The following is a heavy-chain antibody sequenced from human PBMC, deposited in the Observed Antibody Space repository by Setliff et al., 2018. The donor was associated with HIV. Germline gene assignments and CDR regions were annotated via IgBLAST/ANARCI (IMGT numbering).Heavy chain of an antibody. CDR1: GGSLSGYY. Sequence: SETLSLTCAVYGGSLSGYYWSWIRQPPGKGLEWIGEINHSGSTNYNPSLKSRVTISVDTSKNQFSLKLSSVTAADTAVYYCARGGFYYYYDSSGYHNTWGQGTLVTVSS. J-gene: IGHJ5*02. CDR3: ARGGFYYYYDSSGYHNT. D-gene: IGHD3-22*01. V-gene: IGHV4-34*01. CDR2: INHSGST.